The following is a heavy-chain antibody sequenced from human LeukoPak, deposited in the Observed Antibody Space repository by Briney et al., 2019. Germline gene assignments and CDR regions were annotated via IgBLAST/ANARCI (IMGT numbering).Heavy chain of an antibody. J-gene: IGHJ4*02. CDR3: ARETRITMVPGY. CDR2: ISYDGSNK. V-gene: IGHV3-30-3*01. D-gene: IGHD3-10*01. Sequence: GGSLRLSCAAYGFTFSSYAMHWVRQAPGKGLEWVAVISYDGSNKYYADSVRGRFTISRDNSKNTLYLQMNSLRAEDTAVYYCARETRITMVPGYWGQGTLVTVSS. CDR1: GFTFSSYA.